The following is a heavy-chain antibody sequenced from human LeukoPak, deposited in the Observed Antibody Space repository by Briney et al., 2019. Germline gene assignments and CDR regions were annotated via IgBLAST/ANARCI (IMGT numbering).Heavy chain of an antibody. J-gene: IGHJ3*02. CDR1: GGSISSYY. CDR2: IYYSGST. Sequence: SSETLSLTCTVSGGSISSYYWSWIRQPPGKGLEWIGYIYYSGSTNYNPSLKSRVTISVDTSKNQFSLKLSSVTAADTAVYYCARRIAAAGTRAFDIWGQGTMVTVSS. D-gene: IGHD6-13*01. CDR3: ARRIAAAGTRAFDI. V-gene: IGHV4-59*08.